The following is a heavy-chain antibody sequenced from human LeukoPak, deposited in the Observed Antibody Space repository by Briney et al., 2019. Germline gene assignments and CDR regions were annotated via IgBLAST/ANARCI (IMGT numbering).Heavy chain of an antibody. J-gene: IGHJ6*03. V-gene: IGHV3-23*01. Sequence: PGGSLRLSCAASGFTFSSYAMSWVRQAPGKELECVSAISGSGGSTYYADSVKGRFTISRDNSKNTLYLQMNSLRAEDTAVYYCARDRKQQLVAAGDYYYYYMDVWGKGTTVTVSS. CDR2: ISGSGGST. CDR3: ARDRKQQLVAAGDYYYYYMDV. CDR1: GFTFSSYA. D-gene: IGHD6-13*01.